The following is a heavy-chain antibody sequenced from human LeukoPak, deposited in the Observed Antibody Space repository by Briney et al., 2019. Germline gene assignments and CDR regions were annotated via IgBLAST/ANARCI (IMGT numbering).Heavy chain of an antibody. D-gene: IGHD3-10*01. CDR2: ISGSGGST. J-gene: IGHJ4*02. Sequence: GGSLRLSCAASRFTFSSYAMSWVRQAPGKGLEWVSAISGSGGSTYYADSVKGRFTISRDNSKNTLYLQMNSLRAEDTAVYYCAKDSGSGSYYYWGQGTLVTVFS. CDR3: AKDSGSGSYYY. CDR1: RFTFSSYA. V-gene: IGHV3-23*01.